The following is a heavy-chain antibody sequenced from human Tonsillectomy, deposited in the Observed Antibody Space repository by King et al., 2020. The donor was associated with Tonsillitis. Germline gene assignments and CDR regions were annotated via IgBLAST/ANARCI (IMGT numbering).Heavy chain of an antibody. CDR3: AGRLRFLEWLPSPTFDY. Sequence: QLVQSGAEVKKPGSSVKVSCKASGGTFSSYAISWVGQAPGQGLEWMGGVIPIFCTAKYAQKIQGRVTITADESTSTAYMGLSSLRSEDTAVDYCAGRLRFLEWLPSPTFDYWGQGTLVTVSS. CDR1: GGTFSSYA. D-gene: IGHD3-3*01. V-gene: IGHV1-69*01. CDR2: VIPIFCTA. J-gene: IGHJ4*02.